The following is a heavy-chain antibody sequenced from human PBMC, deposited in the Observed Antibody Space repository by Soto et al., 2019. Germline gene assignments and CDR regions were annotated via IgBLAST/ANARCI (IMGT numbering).Heavy chain of an antibody. J-gene: IGHJ5*02. CDR1: GGTFSSYT. CDR3: ARDLHSRYNWFDP. V-gene: IGHV1-69*04. CDR2: IIPILGIA. D-gene: IGHD2-15*01. Sequence: SVKVSCKASGGTFSSYTISWVRQAPGQGLEWMGRIIPILGIANYAQKFQGRVTITADKSTSTAYMELSSLRSEDTAVYYCARDLHSRYNWFDPWGQGTLVTVS.